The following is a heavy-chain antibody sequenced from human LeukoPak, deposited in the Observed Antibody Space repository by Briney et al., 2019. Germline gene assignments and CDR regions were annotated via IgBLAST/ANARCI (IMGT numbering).Heavy chain of an antibody. CDR2: IIPIFGTA. Sequence: LVKVSCKASGGTFSSYAISWVRQAPGQGLEWMGRIIPIFGTANYAQKFQGRVTITTDESTSTAYMELSSLRSEDTAVYYCARGKYYDFWSGYSYWGQGTLVTVSS. CDR1: GGTFSSYA. CDR3: ARGKYYDFWSGYSY. J-gene: IGHJ4*02. V-gene: IGHV1-69*05. D-gene: IGHD3-3*01.